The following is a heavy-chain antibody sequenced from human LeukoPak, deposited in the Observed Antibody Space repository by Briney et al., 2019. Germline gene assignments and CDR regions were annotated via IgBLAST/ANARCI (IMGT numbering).Heavy chain of an antibody. CDR1: GFTFSSNY. CDR3: ASCSGGNSYAFDI. D-gene: IGHD4-23*01. V-gene: IGHV3-66*02. CDR2: IYSGGST. J-gene: IGHJ3*02. Sequence: GGSLRLSCAASGFTFSSNYMSWVRQAPGKGLEWVSVIYSGGSTYYADSVKGRFTISRDNSKNTLYLQMNNLRAEDTAVYYCASCSGGNSYAFDIWGQGTMVTVSS.